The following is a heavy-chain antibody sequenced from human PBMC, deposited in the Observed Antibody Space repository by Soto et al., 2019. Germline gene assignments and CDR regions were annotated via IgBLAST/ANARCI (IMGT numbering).Heavy chain of an antibody. CDR1: GYTFTSYD. CDR3: ARDQVPPRY. CDR2: MNPNSGNT. Sequence: SGAEVXXPXXXXXVSXXXXGYTFTSYDINWVRQATGQGLEWMGWMNPNSGNTGYAQKFQGRVTMTRNTSISTAYMELSSLTSEDTALYYCARDQVPPRYWGHGTLVTVSS. V-gene: IGHV1-8*01. J-gene: IGHJ4*01.